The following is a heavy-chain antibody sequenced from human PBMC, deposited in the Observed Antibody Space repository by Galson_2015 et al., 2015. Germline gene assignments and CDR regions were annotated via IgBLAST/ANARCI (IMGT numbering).Heavy chain of an antibody. CDR3: TTDDCSSTSCYTDTVNDY. CDR2: IKSKTDGGTT. V-gene: IGHV3-15*01. D-gene: IGHD2-2*02. CDR1: GFTFSTAW. Sequence: SLRLSCAASGFTFSTAWMSWVRQAPGKGLEWVGRIKSKTDGGTTDYAAPVKGRFTISRDDSKNTLYLQMNSLKTEDTAVYYCTTDDCSSTSCYTDTVNDYWGQGTLVTVSS. J-gene: IGHJ4*02.